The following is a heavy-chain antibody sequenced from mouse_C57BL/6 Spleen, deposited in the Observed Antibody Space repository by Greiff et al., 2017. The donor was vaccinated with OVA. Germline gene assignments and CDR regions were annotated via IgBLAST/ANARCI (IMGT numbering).Heavy chain of an antibody. CDR3: AREEEKYSNSFAY. D-gene: IGHD2-5*01. Sequence: VQLQQSGAELVKPGASVKLSCKASGYTFTEYSIHWVKQRSGQGLEWIGWFYPGSGGTKYNEKFKGKATLTVDKSSSTVYMELSRLTSEDSAVYYCAREEEKYSNSFAYWGQGTLVTVSA. V-gene: IGHV1-62-2*01. CDR1: GYTFTEYS. J-gene: IGHJ3*01. CDR2: FYPGSGGT.